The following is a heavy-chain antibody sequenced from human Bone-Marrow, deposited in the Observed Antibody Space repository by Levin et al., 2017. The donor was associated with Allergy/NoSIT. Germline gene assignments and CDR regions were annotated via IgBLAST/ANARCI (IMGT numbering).Heavy chain of an antibody. CDR2: ISWNSGSI. D-gene: IGHD6-13*01. CDR3: AKDMGGAAGYYYYGMDV. V-gene: IGHV3-9*01. J-gene: IGHJ6*02. CDR1: GFTFDDYA. Sequence: SLKISCAASGFTFDDYAMHWVRQAPGKGLEWVSGISWNSGSIGYADSVKGRFTISRDNAKNSLYLQMNSLRAEDTALYYCAKDMGGAAGYYYYGMDVWGQGTTVTVSS.